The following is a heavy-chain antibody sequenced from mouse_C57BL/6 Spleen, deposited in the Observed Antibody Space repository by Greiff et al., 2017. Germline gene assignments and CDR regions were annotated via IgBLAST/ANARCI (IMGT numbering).Heavy chain of an antibody. D-gene: IGHD3-1*01. V-gene: IGHV1-72*01. J-gene: IGHJ2*01. CDR1: GYTFTSYW. CDR2: IDPNSGGT. CDR3: ARSGPYFDY. Sequence: QVQLQQPGAELVKPGASVKLSCKASGYTFTSYWMHWVKQRPGRGIEWIGRIDPNSGGTKYNEKFKSKATLTVDKPSSTAYMQRSSLTSEDSAVYYCARSGPYFDYWGQGTTLTVSS.